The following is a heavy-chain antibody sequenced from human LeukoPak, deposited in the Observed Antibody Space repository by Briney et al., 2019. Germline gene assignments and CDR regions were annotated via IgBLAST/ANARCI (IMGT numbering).Heavy chain of an antibody. CDR2: ISSSGSTI. J-gene: IGHJ4*02. Sequence: GGSLRLSCAASGFTFSSYEMNWVRQAPGKGLEWVSYISSSGSTIYYADSVKGRFTTSRDNAKNSLYLQMNSLRAEDTAVYYCARLDYDSSGYLDYWGQGTLVTVSS. CDR3: ARLDYDSSGYLDY. V-gene: IGHV3-48*03. CDR1: GFTFSSYE. D-gene: IGHD3-22*01.